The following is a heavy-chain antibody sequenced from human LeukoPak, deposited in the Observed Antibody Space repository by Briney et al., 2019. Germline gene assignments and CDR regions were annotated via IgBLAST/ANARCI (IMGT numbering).Heavy chain of an antibody. CDR1: GYTFTSYA. CDR2: IIPMFHST. J-gene: IGHJ4*02. Sequence: ASVKVSCKASGYTFTSYAMNWVRQAPGQGLEWMGIIIPMFHSTTYAPQFPGRLTLTADDSTNTVYMELSSLTSDDTALYYCAREGYYDGSGRYSGAHFDFWGQGTLVTVSS. D-gene: IGHD3-22*01. V-gene: IGHV1-69*13. CDR3: AREGYYDGSGRYSGAHFDF.